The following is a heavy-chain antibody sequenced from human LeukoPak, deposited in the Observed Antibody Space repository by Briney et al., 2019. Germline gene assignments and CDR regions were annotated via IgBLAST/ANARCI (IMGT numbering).Heavy chain of an antibody. CDR3: ARSLTAAAGNLGY. V-gene: IGHV3-21*01. CDR2: ISSSSSYV. D-gene: IGHD6-13*01. Sequence: GGSLRLSCTVSGLTFSDYAMNWVRQAPGKGLAWVSSISSSSSYVNYADSVRGRFTISRDNAKNSLYLQMNSLRAEDTAVYYCARSLTAAAGNLGYWGQGTLITVSS. J-gene: IGHJ4*02. CDR1: GLTFSDYA.